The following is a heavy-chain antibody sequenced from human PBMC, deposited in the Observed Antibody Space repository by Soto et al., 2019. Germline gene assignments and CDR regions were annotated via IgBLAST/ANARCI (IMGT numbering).Heavy chain of an antibody. CDR1: GYTFTGYY. CDR3: ARAATDKTGYYSPALFGMDV. J-gene: IGHJ6*02. CDR2: INPKSGGT. V-gene: IGHV1-2*02. D-gene: IGHD3-9*01. Sequence: ASVKVSCKASGYTFTGYYMHCVQQAPGQGLEWMGWINPKSGGTNYAQKFQGRVTMTRDTSISTAYMELSRLRSDDTAVYYCARAATDKTGYYSPALFGMDVWGQGTTVTVSS.